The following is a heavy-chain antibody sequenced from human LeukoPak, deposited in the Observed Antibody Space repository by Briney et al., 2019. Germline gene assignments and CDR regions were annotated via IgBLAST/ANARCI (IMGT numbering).Heavy chain of an antibody. V-gene: IGHV3-23*01. CDR3: AKGGLRYCSSTSCYTPFDY. D-gene: IGHD2-2*02. CDR1: GFTFSSYA. Sequence: PGGSLRLSCAASGFTFSSYAMSWVRQAPGKGLEWVSAISGSGGSTYYADSVKGRFTISRDNSKNTLYLQMNSLRAEDTAVYYCAKGGLRYCSSTSCYTPFDYWGQGTLVTVSS. CDR2: ISGSGGST. J-gene: IGHJ4*02.